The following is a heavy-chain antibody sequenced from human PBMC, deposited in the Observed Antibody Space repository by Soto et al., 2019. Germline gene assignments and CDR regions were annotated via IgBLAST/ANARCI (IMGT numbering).Heavy chain of an antibody. CDR3: AHRRTYCSGGSCYLFDP. CDR1: GFSLSTSGVG. Sequence: SGPTLVNPTQTLTLTCTFSGFSLSTSGVGVGWIRQPPGKALEWLALIYWDDDERYSPSLKSRLTITKDTSKNQVVLTMTNMDPVDTATYYCAHRRTYCSGGSCYLFDPWGQGTPVTVSS. J-gene: IGHJ5*02. V-gene: IGHV2-5*02. CDR2: IYWDDDE. D-gene: IGHD2-15*01.